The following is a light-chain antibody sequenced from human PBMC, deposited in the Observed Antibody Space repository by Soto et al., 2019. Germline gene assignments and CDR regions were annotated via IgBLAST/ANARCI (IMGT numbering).Light chain of an antibody. CDR3: QHYNSYSEA. V-gene: IGKV1-5*03. J-gene: IGKJ1*01. Sequence: DIQMTQSPSTLSGSVGDRVTITCRASQTISSWLAWYQQKPGKAPKLLIYKASTLKSGVPSRLSGSGSGTEFTLPISSLQPDDFATYYCQHYNSYSEAFGQGTKV. CDR1: QTISSW. CDR2: KAS.